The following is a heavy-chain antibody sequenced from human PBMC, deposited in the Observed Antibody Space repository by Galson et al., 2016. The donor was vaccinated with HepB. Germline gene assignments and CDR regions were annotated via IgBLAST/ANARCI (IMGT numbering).Heavy chain of an antibody. D-gene: IGHD4-17*01. CDR2: IYYSGST. V-gene: IGHV4-39*01. J-gene: IGHJ4*02. CDR3: ARSVRYGDYGRPPFDY. CDR1: GGSISSSSYY. Sequence: SETLSLTCTVSGGSISSSSYYWGWIRQPPGKGLEYIGSIYYSGSTYYDPSLKSRVTISVDTSKNQFSLRLTSVTAADTAVYYCARSVRYGDYGRPPFDYWGQ.